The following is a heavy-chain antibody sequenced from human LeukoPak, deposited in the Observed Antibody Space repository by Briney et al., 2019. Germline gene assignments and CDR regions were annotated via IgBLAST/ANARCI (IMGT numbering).Heavy chain of an antibody. CDR3: ARDHLYYYDSSGYGY. CDR2: ISGSGGST. V-gene: IGHV3-23*01. J-gene: IGHJ4*02. Sequence: GGSLRLSCAASGFTFSSYAMSWVRQAPGKGLEWVSAISGSGGSTYYADSVKDRFSISRDNSKNTLHLQMNSLRAEDTAVYYCARDHLYYYDSSGYGYWGQGTLVTVSS. D-gene: IGHD3-22*01. CDR1: GFTFSSYA.